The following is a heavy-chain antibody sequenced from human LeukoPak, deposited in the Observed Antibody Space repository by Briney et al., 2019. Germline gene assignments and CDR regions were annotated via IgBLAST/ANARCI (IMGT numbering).Heavy chain of an antibody. D-gene: IGHD3-10*01. CDR2: IYYSGST. CDR1: GGSISSYY. V-gene: IGHV4-59*01. Sequence: SETLSLTCTVSGGSISSYYWSWIRQPPGKGLEWIGYIYYSGSTNYNPSLKSRVTISVDTSKNQFSLKLSSVTAADTAVYYCASDIMVQGDGAYWGQGTLVTVSS. CDR3: ASDIMVQGDGAY. J-gene: IGHJ4*02.